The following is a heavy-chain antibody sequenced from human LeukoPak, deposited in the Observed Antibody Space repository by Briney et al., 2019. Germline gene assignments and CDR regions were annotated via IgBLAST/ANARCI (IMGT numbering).Heavy chain of an antibody. D-gene: IGHD3-16*01. CDR2: IWYDGSNK. Sequence: GGSLRLSCAASGFTFSSYGMHWVRQAPGKGLEWVAVIWYDGSNKYYADSVKGRFTISRDNSKNTLYLQMNSLRAEDTAVYYYAREPTLGVGSYFDYWGQGTLVTVSS. CDR1: GFTFSSYG. CDR3: AREPTLGVGSYFDY. V-gene: IGHV3-33*01. J-gene: IGHJ4*02.